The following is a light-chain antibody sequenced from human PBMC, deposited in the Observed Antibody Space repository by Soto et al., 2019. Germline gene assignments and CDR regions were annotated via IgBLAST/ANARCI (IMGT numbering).Light chain of an antibody. CDR1: RDISTW. J-gene: IGKJ1*01. CDR2: GAS. V-gene: IGKV1-12*01. Sequence: DIQMTQSPSSVSASVGDRVTITCRASRDISTWLAWYQKKPGKDPKLLIYGASNLQSGVPSRFSGSGSGTQFNLSISRLQTDDFATYECQQYKSYTWTFGQGTKVDIK. CDR3: QQYKSYTWT.